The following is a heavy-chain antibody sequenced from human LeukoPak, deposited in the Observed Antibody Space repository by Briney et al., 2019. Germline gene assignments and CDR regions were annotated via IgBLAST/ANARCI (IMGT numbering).Heavy chain of an antibody. D-gene: IGHD5-12*01. V-gene: IGHV3-21*01. J-gene: IGHJ5*02. Sequence: KTGGSLRLSCAASGFTFSSYSMNWVRQAPGKGLEWVSSISSSSSYIYYADSVKGRFTISRDNAKNSLYLQMNSLRAEDTAVYYCARDRGYSGYDWGSWFDPWGQGTLVTVSS. CDR3: ARDRGYSGYDWGSWFDP. CDR1: GFTFSSYS. CDR2: ISSSSSYI.